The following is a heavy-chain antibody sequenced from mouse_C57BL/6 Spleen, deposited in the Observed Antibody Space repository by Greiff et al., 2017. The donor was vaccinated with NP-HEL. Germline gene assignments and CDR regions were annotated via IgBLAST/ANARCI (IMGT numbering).Heavy chain of an antibody. CDR2: IDPETGGT. CDR1: GYTFTDYE. CDR3: TREEVAVVANFDY. V-gene: IGHV1-15*01. Sequence: QVQLQQSGAELVRPGASVTLSCKASGYTFTDYEMHWVKQTPVHGLEWIGAIDPETGGTAYNQKFKGKAILTADKSSSTAYMELRSLTSEDSAVYYCTREEVAVVANFDYWGQGTTLTVSS. D-gene: IGHD1-1*01. J-gene: IGHJ2*01.